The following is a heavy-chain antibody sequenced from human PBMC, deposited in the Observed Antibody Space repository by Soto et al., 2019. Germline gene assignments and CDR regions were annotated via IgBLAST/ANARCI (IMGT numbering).Heavy chain of an antibody. J-gene: IGHJ4*02. CDR2: VRSDGDAT. D-gene: IGHD1-26*01. V-gene: IGHV3-23*01. Sequence: EVQVLESGGGLVQPGGSLRLSCAASGFTFSNYGMNWVRQAPGKGLEWVSGVRSDGDATYNAESVKSRFTVSRDGSKNTVYLQMNSLRVEDTAVYYCAKGKGVGATPYGADCWGQGTLVTVSS. CDR3: AKGKGVGATPYGADC. CDR1: GFTFSNYG.